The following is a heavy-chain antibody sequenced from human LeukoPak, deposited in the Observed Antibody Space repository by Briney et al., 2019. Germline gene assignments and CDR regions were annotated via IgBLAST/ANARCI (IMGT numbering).Heavy chain of an antibody. CDR1: GFSFSSYG. V-gene: IGHV3-30*18. D-gene: IGHD5-24*01. CDR2: ISYDGSNK. CDR3: AKAPDGYKTTIFDY. Sequence: GGSLRLSCAASGFSFSSYGMHWVRQAPGKGLEWVAVISYDGSNKYYADSVEGRFTISRDNSKNTLYLQMNSLRAVDTAVYYCAKAPDGYKTTIFDYWGQGTLVTVSS. J-gene: IGHJ4*02.